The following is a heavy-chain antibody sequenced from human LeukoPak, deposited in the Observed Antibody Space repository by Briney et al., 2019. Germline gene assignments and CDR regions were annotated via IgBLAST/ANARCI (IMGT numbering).Heavy chain of an antibody. CDR3: AKYAKTTAVAGFGS. CDR1: GFSFSSYA. Sequence: GGSLRLSCAASGFSFSSYAMTWVRQAPGKGLEWVSSINGRGSNTYYADSVQGRFTISRDNSKNTLYLQMNSLRAEDTAVYFCAKYAKTTAVAGFGSWGQGALVTVSS. D-gene: IGHD6-19*01. V-gene: IGHV3-23*01. J-gene: IGHJ4*02. CDR2: INGRGSNT.